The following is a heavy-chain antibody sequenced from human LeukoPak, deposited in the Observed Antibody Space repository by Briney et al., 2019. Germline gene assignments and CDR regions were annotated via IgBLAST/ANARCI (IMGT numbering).Heavy chain of an antibody. V-gene: IGHV1-18*01. Sequence: ASVKVSCKASGYTFTSYGISWVRQAPGQGLEWMGWISAYNGNTNYAQKLQGRVTMTTDTSTSTAYMELRSLRSDDTAVYYCARATRFLEWLLFPFDYWGQGTLVTVSS. CDR3: ARATRFLEWLLFPFDY. CDR2: ISAYNGNT. J-gene: IGHJ4*02. D-gene: IGHD3-3*01. CDR1: GYTFTSYG.